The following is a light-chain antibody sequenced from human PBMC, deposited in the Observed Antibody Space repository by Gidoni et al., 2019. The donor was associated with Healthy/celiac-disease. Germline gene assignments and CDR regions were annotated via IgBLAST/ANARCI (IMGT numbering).Light chain of an antibody. CDR1: QSISSY. Sequence: IWVTQFPSFLSASTGDRVNISCRMSQSISSYLAWYQQKPGKAPELLIYTASTLQSGVPSRFSGSGSGTDFTLTISSLQSEDFATYYCQQYNSYPYTFGQGTKVEIK. V-gene: IGKV1D-8*01. J-gene: IGKJ2*01. CDR3: QQYNSYPYT. CDR2: TAS.